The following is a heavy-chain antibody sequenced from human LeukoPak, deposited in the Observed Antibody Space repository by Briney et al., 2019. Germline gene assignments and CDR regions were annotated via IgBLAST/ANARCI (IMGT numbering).Heavy chain of an antibody. Sequence: GESLKISCKGSGYSLTSYWIGWVRQMPGKGLEWMGIIYPGDSDTRYSPSFQGQVTISADKSISTAYLQWSSLKASDTAMYYCARQAPLAYCGGDCYSDYWGQGTLVTVSS. D-gene: IGHD2-21*01. J-gene: IGHJ4*02. CDR1: GYSLTSYW. V-gene: IGHV5-51*01. CDR2: IYPGDSDT. CDR3: ARQAPLAYCGGDCYSDY.